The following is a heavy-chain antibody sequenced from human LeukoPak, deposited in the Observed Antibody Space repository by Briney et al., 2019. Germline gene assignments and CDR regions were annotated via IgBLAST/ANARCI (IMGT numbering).Heavy chain of an antibody. Sequence: GGSLRLSCAASGFTFSHFWMSWVRQAPGKGLEWVAYIKKTGSETYYVDSVKGRFTITRDNTRNSLFLQMNSLRAEDTAVYYCARGPLIAAAGTWWGQGTLVTVSS. CDR1: GFTFSHFW. CDR3: ARGPLIAAAGTW. D-gene: IGHD6-13*01. CDR2: IKKTGSET. J-gene: IGHJ4*02. V-gene: IGHV3-7*03.